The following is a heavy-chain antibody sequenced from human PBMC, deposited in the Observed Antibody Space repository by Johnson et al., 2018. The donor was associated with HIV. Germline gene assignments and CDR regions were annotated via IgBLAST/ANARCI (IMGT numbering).Heavy chain of an antibody. Sequence: QVQLVESGGGVVQPGGSLRLSCVASGFTFSRYGMQWVRQAPGKGLECVAVIWYDGSNKYYADSVKGRFTISRDNSKNTLYLQMNSLRAEDTAVYYCAGEDSSSWYLAFDSWGQGTMVTVSS. CDR2: IWYDGSNK. D-gene: IGHD6-13*01. V-gene: IGHV3-33*08. CDR1: GFTFSRYG. J-gene: IGHJ3*02. CDR3: AGEDSSSWYLAFDS.